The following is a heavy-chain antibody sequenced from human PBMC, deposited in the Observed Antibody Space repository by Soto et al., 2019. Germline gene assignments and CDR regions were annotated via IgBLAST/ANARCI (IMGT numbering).Heavy chain of an antibody. CDR1: GYTFTSYG. J-gene: IGHJ5*02. Sequence: GASVKVSCEACGYTFTSYGISWVRQAPGQRLEWMGWISAYNGNTNYAQKLQGRVTMTTDTSTSTAYMELRSLRSDDTAVYYCARSRIAVAGTPSDWFDPWGQGTLVTVSS. V-gene: IGHV1-18*01. CDR2: ISAYNGNT. D-gene: IGHD6-19*01. CDR3: ARSRIAVAGTPSDWFDP.